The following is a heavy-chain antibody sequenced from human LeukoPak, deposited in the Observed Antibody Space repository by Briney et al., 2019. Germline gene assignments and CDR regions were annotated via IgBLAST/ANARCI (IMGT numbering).Heavy chain of an antibody. CDR1: GGTFSSYT. CDR2: IIPILGIA. CDR3: ARDYYYDSSGYYSVY. J-gene: IGHJ4*02. Sequence: SVKVSCKASGGTFSSYTISWVRQAPGRGLEWMGRIIPILGIANYAQKFQGRVTITADKSTSTAYMELSSLRSEDTAVYYCARDYYYDSSGYYSVYWGQGTLVTVSS. D-gene: IGHD3-22*01. V-gene: IGHV1-69*04.